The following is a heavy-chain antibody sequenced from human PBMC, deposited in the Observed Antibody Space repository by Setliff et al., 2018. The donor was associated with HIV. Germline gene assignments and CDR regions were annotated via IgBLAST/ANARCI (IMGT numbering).Heavy chain of an antibody. D-gene: IGHD6-19*01. CDR1: GYSISSGYY. Sequence: LSLTCAVSGYSISSGYYWGWIRQPPGKGLEWIGSIYHSGSTYYNPSLKSRVTISVDTSKNQFSLKLSFVTAADTAVYYCARDDSSGWHFYYYYGMDVWGQGTTVTVSS. V-gene: IGHV4-38-2*02. CDR2: IYHSGST. CDR3: ARDDSSGWHFYYYYGMDV. J-gene: IGHJ6*02.